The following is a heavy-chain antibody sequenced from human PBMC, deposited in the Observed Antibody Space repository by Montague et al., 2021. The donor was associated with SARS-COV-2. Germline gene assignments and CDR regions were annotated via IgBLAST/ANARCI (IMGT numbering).Heavy chain of an antibody. D-gene: IGHD3-16*01. J-gene: IGHJ2*01. Sequence: SETLSLTCTVSGGSISNYYWNWIRQSPGKGLEWIGYIYYSGSTKYNPSLKSRVTMLVDTSKRQMSLRLNSVTAADTAVYYCAGDRGRFWHFDLWGRGTLVTVSS. CDR2: IYYSGST. CDR3: AGDRGRFWHFDL. V-gene: IGHV4-59*01. CDR1: GGSISNYY.